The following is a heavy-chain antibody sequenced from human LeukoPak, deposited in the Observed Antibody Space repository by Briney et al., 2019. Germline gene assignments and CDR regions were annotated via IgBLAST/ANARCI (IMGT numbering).Heavy chain of an antibody. J-gene: IGHJ4*02. V-gene: IGHV3-11*01. CDR3: ASDIVATSGYF. Sequence: PGGTLRLSCAASGFTFSDEDMSWVRQAPGKGRELVAYFTSSGDYIYYADSVKGPFTISTYNAKIALFLPMSSLRVEDTSTYYCASDIVATSGYFWGQGTLVSVSS. CDR2: FTSSGDYI. D-gene: IGHD5-12*01. CDR1: GFTFSDED.